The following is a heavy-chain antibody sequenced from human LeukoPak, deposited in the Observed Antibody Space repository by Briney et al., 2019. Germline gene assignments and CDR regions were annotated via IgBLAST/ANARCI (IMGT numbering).Heavy chain of an antibody. V-gene: IGHV4-34*01. Sequence: PGGSLRLSCAASGFTVSSNYMSWIRRPPGKGLEWIGEINHSGSTNYNPSLKSRVTISVDTSKNQFSLKLSSVTAADTAVYYCARGRRGVVVPAAIRKGNWFDPWGQGTLVTVSS. CDR1: GFTVSSNY. J-gene: IGHJ5*02. D-gene: IGHD2-2*02. CDR2: INHSGST. CDR3: ARGRRGVVVPAAIRKGNWFDP.